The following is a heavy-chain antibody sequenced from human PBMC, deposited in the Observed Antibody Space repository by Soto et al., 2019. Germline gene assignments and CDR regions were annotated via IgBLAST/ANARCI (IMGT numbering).Heavy chain of an antibody. CDR1: GGSVSTNSYS. CDR3: ARLNGYCVSSNCHCYYGMDV. D-gene: IGHD2-2*03. V-gene: IGHV4-39*02. Sequence: QLQLQESGPGLVKPSETLSLTCTVSGGSVSTNSYSWGWIRQSPGKGLEWIGTIYSGENTYYNPSLLRRVTIAVDTSKNDFSLRLSSVTAADTAVYYCARLNGYCVSSNCHCYYGMDVWGQGTTVTVSS. CDR2: IYSGENT. J-gene: IGHJ6*02.